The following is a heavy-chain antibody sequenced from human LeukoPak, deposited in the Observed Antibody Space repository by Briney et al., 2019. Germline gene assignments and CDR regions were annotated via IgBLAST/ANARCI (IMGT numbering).Heavy chain of an antibody. J-gene: IGHJ5*02. CDR3: ARELGYCSSTSCSNTP. CDR2: IYYSGST. Sequence: LRLSCAASGFTFSSYAMHWVRQPPGKGLEWIGYIYYSGSTYYNPSLKSRVTISVDTSKNQFSLKLSSVTAADTAVYYCARELGYCSSTSCSNTPWGQGTLVTVSS. D-gene: IGHD2-2*01. V-gene: IGHV4-30-4*01. CDR1: GFTFSSYAMH.